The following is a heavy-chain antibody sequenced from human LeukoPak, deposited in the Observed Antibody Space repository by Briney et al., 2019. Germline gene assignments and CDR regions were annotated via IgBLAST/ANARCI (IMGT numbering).Heavy chain of an antibody. V-gene: IGHV3-23*01. D-gene: IGHD6-19*01. CDR1: GFTVSSNY. CDR2: ISGSGGST. Sequence: GGSLRLSCAASGFTVSSNYMSWVRQAPGKGLEWVSAISGSGGSTYYADSVKGRFTISRDNSKNTLYLQMNSLRAEDTAVYYCAKQAVAGRSWPSTDYWGQGILVTVSS. J-gene: IGHJ4*02. CDR3: AKQAVAGRSWPSTDY.